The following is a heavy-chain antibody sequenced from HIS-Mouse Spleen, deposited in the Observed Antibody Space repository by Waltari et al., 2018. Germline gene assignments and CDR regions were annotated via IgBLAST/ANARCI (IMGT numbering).Heavy chain of an antibody. Sequence: QLQLQESGPGLVKPSETLSLTCTVSGGSISSSSYSWGWIRQPPGKGLEWIGSVYYGGGTYDNPSLMSRFTISVDTAKNQFSLKRSSVTAADTAVYYCAREIPYSSSWYDWYFDLWGRGTLVTVSS. CDR2: VYYGGGT. CDR1: GGSISSSSYS. CDR3: AREIPYSSSWYDWYFDL. V-gene: IGHV4-39*07. J-gene: IGHJ2*01. D-gene: IGHD6-13*01.